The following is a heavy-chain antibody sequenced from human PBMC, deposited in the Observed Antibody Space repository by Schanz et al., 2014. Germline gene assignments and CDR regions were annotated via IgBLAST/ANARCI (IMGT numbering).Heavy chain of an antibody. CDR2: ISHDGYST. CDR3: ARKMKLGVYGGKGHDSLDI. V-gene: IGHV3-64*04. CDR1: TFTFSSDW. D-gene: IGHD4-17*01. J-gene: IGHJ3*02. Sequence: VQLAESGGGLVQPGGSLRLSCAASTFTFSSDWMSWVRQAPGKGLEYVSAISHDGYSTYYADSVKGRFTISRDNSKNTLFLQMNSLRVEDTAVYYCARKMKLGVYGGKGHDSLDIWGQGTKVTVSP.